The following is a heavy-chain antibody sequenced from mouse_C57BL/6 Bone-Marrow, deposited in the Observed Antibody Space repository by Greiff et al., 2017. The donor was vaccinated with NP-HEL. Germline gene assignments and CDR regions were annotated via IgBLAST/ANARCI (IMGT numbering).Heavy chain of an antibody. CDR1: GFTFSNYW. CDR2: IRLKSDNYAT. CDR3: TEDYGSSYAYFDY. D-gene: IGHD1-1*01. V-gene: IGHV6-3*01. Sequence: EVQLVESGGGLVQPGGSMKLSCVASGFTFSNYWMNWVRQSPEKGLEWVAQIRLKSDNYATHYAESVKGRFTISRDDSKSSVYLQMNNLRAEDTGIFYCTEDYGSSYAYFDYWGQGTTLTVSS. J-gene: IGHJ2*01.